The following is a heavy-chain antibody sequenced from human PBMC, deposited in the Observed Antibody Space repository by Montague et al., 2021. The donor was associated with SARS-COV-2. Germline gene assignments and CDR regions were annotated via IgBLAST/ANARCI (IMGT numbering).Heavy chain of an antibody. D-gene: IGHD1-14*01. CDR2: IYSVGST. J-gene: IGHJ3*02. V-gene: IGHV4-59*02. CDR3: ARETMTADAFDI. CDR1: GGSVGSSY. Sequence: SETLSLTCTVSGGSVGSSYWSWIRQSPGKGLEWIGYIYSVGSTNYNPSLKSRVTISIDTSKNQFSLKVRSVTAADTAVYYCARETMTADAFDIWGQGTMVTVSS.